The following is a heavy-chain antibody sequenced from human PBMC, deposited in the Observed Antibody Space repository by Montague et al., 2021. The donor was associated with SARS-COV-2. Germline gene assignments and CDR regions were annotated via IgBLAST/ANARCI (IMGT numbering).Heavy chain of an antibody. CDR3: ARAGQYYGSRCNWNAFHV. CDR1: GGSIASGNNY. D-gene: IGHD3-10*01. J-gene: IGHJ3*01. V-gene: IGHV4-61*02. Sequence: TLSLTCTVSGGSIASGNNYWSWIRQPAGRGLEWIGRMHSSGSTDYNPSLKSRVTISVDLSKKQFSLKLNSVTAADTAVYYCARAGQYYGSRCNWNAFHVWGQGTMVTVSS. CDR2: MHSSGST.